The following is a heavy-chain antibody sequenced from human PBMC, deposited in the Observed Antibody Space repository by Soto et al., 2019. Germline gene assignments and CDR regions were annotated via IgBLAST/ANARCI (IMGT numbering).Heavy chain of an antibody. CDR2: IIPILGIA. D-gene: IGHD6-19*01. J-gene: IGHJ5*02. CDR3: ARARRAVAGTGWFDP. CDR1: GGTFSSYT. Sequence: QVQLVQSGAEVKKPGSSVKVSCKASGGTFSSYTISWVRQAPGQGLEWMGRIIPILGIANYAQKFQGRVTITATKPTGTAYRELGSLRSEDTAVYYCARARRAVAGTGWFDPWGQGTLVTV. V-gene: IGHV1-69*02.